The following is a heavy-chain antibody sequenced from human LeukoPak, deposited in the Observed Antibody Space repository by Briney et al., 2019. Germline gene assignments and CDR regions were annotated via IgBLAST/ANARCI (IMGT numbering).Heavy chain of an antibody. CDR3: AKDLRGSSSWYYFDY. V-gene: IGHV3-21*04. Sequence: ESGGSLRLSCAASGFTFSSYSMNWVRQAPGKGLEWVSSISSSSSYIYYADSVKGRFTISRDNAKNSLYLQMNSLRAEDTAVYYCAKDLRGSSSWYYFDYWGQGTLVTVSS. J-gene: IGHJ4*02. CDR2: ISSSSSYI. D-gene: IGHD6-13*01. CDR1: GFTFSSYS.